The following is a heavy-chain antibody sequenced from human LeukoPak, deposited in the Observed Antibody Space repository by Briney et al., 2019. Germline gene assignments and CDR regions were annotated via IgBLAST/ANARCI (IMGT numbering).Heavy chain of an antibody. CDR1: GGSISSYY. CDR2: TNYRGST. V-gene: IGHV4-59*01. J-gene: IGHJ3*02. Sequence: SKILALTCTVPGGSISSYYWSWIRQPPGKGLEWIGYTNYRGSTNYNPSLKSRVTISVETSKNQFPLKLRSVTAADTAVYYCARETYYDSSGYGFGAFDIWGQGTMVTVSS. CDR3: ARETYYDSSGYGFGAFDI. D-gene: IGHD3-22*01.